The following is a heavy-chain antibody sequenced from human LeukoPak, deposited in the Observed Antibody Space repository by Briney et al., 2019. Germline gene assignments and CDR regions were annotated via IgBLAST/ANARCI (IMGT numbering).Heavy chain of an antibody. CDR3: AKDNIAARSMCAY. CDR2: ISYDGSNK. CDR1: GFTFSSYG. Sequence: GGSLRLSCAASGFTFSSYGMHWVRQAPGKGLEWVAVISYDGSNKYYADSVKGRFTISRDNSKNTLYLQMNSLRAEDTAVYYCAKDNIAARSMCAYWGQGTLVTVSS. D-gene: IGHD6-6*01. V-gene: IGHV3-30*18. J-gene: IGHJ4*02.